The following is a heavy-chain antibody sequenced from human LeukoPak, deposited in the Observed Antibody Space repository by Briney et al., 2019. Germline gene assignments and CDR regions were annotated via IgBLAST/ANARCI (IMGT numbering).Heavy chain of an antibody. V-gene: IGHV3-74*01. CDR1: GFTVSSNY. CDR2: INGDGNST. CDR3: ARGDHISRVPVYVDR. D-gene: IGHD2-2*01. J-gene: IGHJ5*02. Sequence: PGGSLRLSCAASGFTVSSNYMSWVRQAPGKGLEWVSRINGDGNSTSYADSVKGRLIISRDNAKNTLYLQMNSLRDEDTAVYYCARGDHISRVPVYVDRWGQGTLVTVSS.